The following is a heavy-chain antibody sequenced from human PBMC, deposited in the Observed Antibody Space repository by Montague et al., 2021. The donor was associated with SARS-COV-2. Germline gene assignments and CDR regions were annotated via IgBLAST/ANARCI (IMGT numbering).Heavy chain of an antibody. J-gene: IGHJ4*02. V-gene: IGHV4-59*01. CDR3: ARSLDPSGTYYLPY. CDR1: GGSIGRYY. Sequence: SETLSLTCSVSGGSIGRYYWSWLRQPPGKGLEWIGHIHYSGSTTYSPSFKSRVPISIDTPKNQFSLQLSSVTAADTAVYYCARSLDPSGTYYLPYWGQGTLVTVSS. D-gene: IGHD3-10*01. CDR2: IHYSGST.